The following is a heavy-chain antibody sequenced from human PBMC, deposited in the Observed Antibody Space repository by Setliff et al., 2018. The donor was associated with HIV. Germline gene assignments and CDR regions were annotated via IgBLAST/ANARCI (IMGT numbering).Heavy chain of an antibody. CDR2: IGSSNHGI. CDR1: GFNFKTYG. V-gene: IGHV3-48*02. Sequence: PGGSLRLSCAASGFNFKTYGMTWVRQAPGKGLDWVAHIGSSNHGIHYTASVQGRFTVSRDNAKNSLDLEMHSLTDEDTAVYYCVRDYGYWGHGTQVTVSS. CDR3: VRDYGY. J-gene: IGHJ4*01. D-gene: IGHD3-10*01.